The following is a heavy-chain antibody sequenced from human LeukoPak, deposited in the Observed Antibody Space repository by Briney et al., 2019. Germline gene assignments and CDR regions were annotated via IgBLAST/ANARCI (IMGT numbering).Heavy chain of an antibody. J-gene: IGHJ4*02. Sequence: SETLSLTCAVSGYSISSGYYWGWIRQPPGKGLEWIGSIYHSGSTYYNPSLKSRVTTSVDTSKNQFSLKLSSVTAADTAVYYCARTPTTVVTYYFDYWGQGTLVTVSS. CDR3: ARTPTTVVTYYFDY. V-gene: IGHV4-38-2*01. CDR2: IYHSGST. CDR1: GYSISSGYY. D-gene: IGHD4-23*01.